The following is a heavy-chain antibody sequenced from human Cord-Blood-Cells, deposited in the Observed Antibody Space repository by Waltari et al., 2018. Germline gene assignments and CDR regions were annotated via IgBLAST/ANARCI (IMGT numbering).Heavy chain of an antibody. D-gene: IGHD1-26*01. CDR2: SSAYKGTT. CDR1: GYTFTSYG. J-gene: IGHJ6*03. Sequence: QVQLVQSGAEVKKPGASVKVSCKASGYTFTSYGISWVRQAPGPGLEWMGWSSAYKGTTNNAQKIQGRGTMTTETATSTAYMELRRLRSDDTAVYYCARDASGSYYYYYMDVWGKGTTVTVSS. V-gene: IGHV1-18*01. CDR3: ARDASGSYYYYYMDV.